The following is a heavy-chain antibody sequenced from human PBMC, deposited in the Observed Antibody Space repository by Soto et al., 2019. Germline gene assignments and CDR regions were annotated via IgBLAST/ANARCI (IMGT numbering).Heavy chain of an antibody. CDR1: GFMFKNYA. CDR2: ITRDGYNK. J-gene: IGHJ4*02. CDR3: TKSSGGSSSVGMDY. D-gene: IGHD6-6*01. Sequence: GGSLRLSCAVSGFMFKNYALNWVRQAPGKGLEWVASITRDGYNKYYADSVKGRFTISRDNSKNTLSLQMPALRVEDSSVYYCTKSSGGSSSVGMDYWGPGTLVTVSS. V-gene: IGHV3-30*04.